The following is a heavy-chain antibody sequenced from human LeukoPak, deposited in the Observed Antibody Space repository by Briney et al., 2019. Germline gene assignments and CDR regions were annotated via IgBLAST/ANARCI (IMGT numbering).Heavy chain of an antibody. V-gene: IGHV4-31*03. Sequence: SETLSLTCTVSGDSITSGGYYWSWLRQRPGKGLEWIGYIYKTERTYYNPSLKSRVTMSVDTSRNQVSLKLNSGTAADAAVCYCARDVLRWGQGTLVTVSS. CDR1: GDSITSGGYY. CDR3: ARDVLR. J-gene: IGHJ4*02. CDR2: IYKTERT.